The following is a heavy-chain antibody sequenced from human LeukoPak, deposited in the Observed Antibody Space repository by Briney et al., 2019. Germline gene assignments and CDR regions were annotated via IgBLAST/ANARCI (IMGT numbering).Heavy chain of an antibody. V-gene: IGHV1-2*02. J-gene: IGHJ4*02. CDR1: GYTFTGYY. Sequence: AAVKVSCKPSGYTFTGYYWHWVRQAPGQGLEWMGWINPNTGATIYAEKFQGRLTMTRDKSIDTAYMEMRSLRSDDPAVYYCARDRVGSGWPRPWYFEFWGQGTLITVSS. CDR3: ARDRVGSGWPRPWYFEF. D-gene: IGHD6-19*01. CDR2: INPNTGAT.